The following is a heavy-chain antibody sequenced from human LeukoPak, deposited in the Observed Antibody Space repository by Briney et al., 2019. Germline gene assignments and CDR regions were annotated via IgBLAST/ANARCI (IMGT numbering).Heavy chain of an antibody. D-gene: IGHD4/OR15-4a*01. Sequence: PSETLSLTCTVSGGSISSGSYYWSWIRQPAGKGLEWIGRIYTSGSTNYNPPLKSRVTISVDTSKNQFSLKLSSVTAADTAVYYCARRSANLHYYYYMDVWGKGTTVTVSS. CDR3: ARRSANLHYYYYMDV. CDR1: GGSISSGSYY. V-gene: IGHV4-61*02. J-gene: IGHJ6*03. CDR2: IYTSGST.